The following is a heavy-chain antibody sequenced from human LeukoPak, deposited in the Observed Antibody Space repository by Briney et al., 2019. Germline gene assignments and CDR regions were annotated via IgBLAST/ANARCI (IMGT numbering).Heavy chain of an antibody. V-gene: IGHV3-23*01. CDR2: ISGSGGST. Sequence: PGGSLRLSCAASGFTFSSYAMSWVRQAPGKGLEWVSAISGSGGSTYYADSVKGRFTISRDNAKNSLYLQMNSLRAEDTAVYYCAKIQRVRQLWSGFDYWGQGTLVTVSS. CDR3: AKIQRVRQLWSGFDY. D-gene: IGHD5-18*01. CDR1: GFTFSSYA. J-gene: IGHJ4*02.